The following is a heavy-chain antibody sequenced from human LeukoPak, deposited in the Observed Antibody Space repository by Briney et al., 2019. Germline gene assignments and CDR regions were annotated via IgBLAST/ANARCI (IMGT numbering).Heavy chain of an antibody. CDR1: GFTFDDYA. V-gene: IGHV3-9*01. CDR2: ISWNSGSI. D-gene: IGHD6-19*01. Sequence: TGGSLRLSCAASGFTFDDYAMHWVRQTPGKGLEWVSGISWNSGSIGYADSVKGRFTISRDNAKNSLYLQMNSLRAEDTALYYCAKDINPRGWAFDIWGQGTMVTVSS. J-gene: IGHJ3*02. CDR3: AKDINPRGWAFDI.